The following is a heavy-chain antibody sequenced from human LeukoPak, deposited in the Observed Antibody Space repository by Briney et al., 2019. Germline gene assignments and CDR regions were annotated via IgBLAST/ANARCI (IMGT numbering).Heavy chain of an antibody. CDR3: ARLADCSSTSCFIDPYYYYGMDV. CDR2: INAGNGNT. Sequence: ASVKVSFKASGYTFTSYAMHWVRQAPGQRLEWMGWINAGNGNTKYSQKFQGRVTITRDTSASTAYMELSSLRSEDTAVYYCARLADCSSTSCFIDPYYYYGMDVWGQGTTVTVSS. CDR1: GYTFTSYA. D-gene: IGHD2-2*01. V-gene: IGHV1-3*01. J-gene: IGHJ6*02.